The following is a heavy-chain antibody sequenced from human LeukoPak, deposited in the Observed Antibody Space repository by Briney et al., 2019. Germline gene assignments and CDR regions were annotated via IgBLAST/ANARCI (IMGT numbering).Heavy chain of an antibody. Sequence: PSETLSLTCTVSGGSISTYYWNWIRQPPGKGLEWIGYIYYSGSTNYNPSLKSRVTISVDTSKNQFSLKLTSVTAADTAVYYCARDLVTVTKGFDIWGQGTMVSVSS. CDR3: ARDLVTVTKGFDI. J-gene: IGHJ3*02. D-gene: IGHD4-17*01. CDR2: IYYSGST. V-gene: IGHV4-59*01. CDR1: GGSISTYY.